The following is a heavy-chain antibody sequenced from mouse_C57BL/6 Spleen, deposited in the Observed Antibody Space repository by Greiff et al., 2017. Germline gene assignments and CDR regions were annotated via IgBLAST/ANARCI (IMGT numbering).Heavy chain of an antibody. V-gene: IGHV5-4*01. CDR3: ARGGTGTTFDY. CDR2: ISDGGSYT. CDR1: GFTFSSYA. J-gene: IGHJ2*01. Sequence: EVQRVESGGGLVKPRGSLKLSCAASGFTFSSYAMSWVRQTPEKRLEWVATISDGGSYTYYPDNVKGRFTISRDNAKNNLYLQMSHLKSEDTAMYYCARGGTGTTFDYWGQGTTLTVSS. D-gene: IGHD4-1*01.